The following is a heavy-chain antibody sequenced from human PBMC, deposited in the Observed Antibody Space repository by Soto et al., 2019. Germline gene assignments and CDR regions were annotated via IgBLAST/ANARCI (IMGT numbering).Heavy chain of an antibody. CDR3: AKGKSDLTYYDFWSGYPTSY. J-gene: IGHJ4*02. CDR1: GFTFSSYA. CDR2: ISGSGGST. V-gene: IGHV3-23*01. D-gene: IGHD3-3*01. Sequence: GGSLRLSCAASGFTFSSYAMSWVRQAPGKGLEWVSAISGSGGSTYYADSVKGRFTISRDNSKNTLYLQMNSLRAEDTAVYYCAKGKSDLTYYDFWSGYPTSYWGQGTLVTVSS.